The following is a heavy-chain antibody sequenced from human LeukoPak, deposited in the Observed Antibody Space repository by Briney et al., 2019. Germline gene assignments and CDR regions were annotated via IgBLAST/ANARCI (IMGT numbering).Heavy chain of an antibody. Sequence: ASVKVSCKASGYTFTGYYIHWVRQAPGQGLEWMGWINPNSGGTNFVQKFRGRVAMTRDTSISTAYMELNRVRSDDTAVYFCARVSYDSSSYYYDLDYWGQGTLVTVSS. V-gene: IGHV1-2*02. CDR1: GYTFTGYY. CDR3: ARVSYDSSSYYYDLDY. J-gene: IGHJ4*02. CDR2: INPNSGGT. D-gene: IGHD3-22*01.